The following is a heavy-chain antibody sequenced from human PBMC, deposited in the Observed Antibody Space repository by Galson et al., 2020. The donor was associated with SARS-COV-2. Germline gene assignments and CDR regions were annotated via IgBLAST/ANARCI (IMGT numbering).Heavy chain of an antibody. Sequence: TGGSLRLSCAASGFTFSSYAMTWVRQAPGKGLEWVSGISGSGGSTYFADPVKGRFTISRDNSQNTLNLQMNSLRPEDTAVYYCAKFLVSDGNRRGYGLDVWGQGTTVTVSS. CDR2: ISGSGGST. CDR3: AKFLVSDGNRRGYGLDV. J-gene: IGHJ6*02. D-gene: IGHD2-15*01. CDR1: GFTFSSYA. V-gene: IGHV3-23*01.